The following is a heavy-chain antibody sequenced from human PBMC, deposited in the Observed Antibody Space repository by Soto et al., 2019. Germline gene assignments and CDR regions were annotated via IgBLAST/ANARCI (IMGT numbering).Heavy chain of an antibody. CDR1: GYTFTSYY. CDR3: ARDGEGIAVPGNSFDI. D-gene: IGHD6-19*01. Sequence: ASVKVSCKASGYTFTSYYMHWVRQAPGQGLEWMGIINPSGGSTSYAQTFQGWVTMTRDTSISTAYMELSRLRSDDTAVYYCARDGEGIAVPGNSFDIWGQGTMVTVSS. CDR2: INPSGGST. V-gene: IGHV1-46*01. J-gene: IGHJ3*02.